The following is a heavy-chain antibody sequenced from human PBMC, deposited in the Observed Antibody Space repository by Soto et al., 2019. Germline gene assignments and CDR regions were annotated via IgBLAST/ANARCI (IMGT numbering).Heavy chain of an antibody. D-gene: IGHD4-17*01. Sequence: QVQLVESGGGVVQPGRSLRLSCAASGFTFSSYAMHWVRQAPGKGLEWVAVISYDGSNKYYADSVKGRFTISRDNSKNTLYLQMNSLRAEDTAVYYCARDRDYGERDYWGQGTLVTVSS. J-gene: IGHJ4*02. V-gene: IGHV3-30-3*01. CDR3: ARDRDYGERDY. CDR2: ISYDGSNK. CDR1: GFTFSSYA.